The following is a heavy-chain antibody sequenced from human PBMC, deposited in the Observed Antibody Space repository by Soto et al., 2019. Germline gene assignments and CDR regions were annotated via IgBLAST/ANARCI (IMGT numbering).Heavy chain of an antibody. CDR2: ISGSSGGST. V-gene: IGHV3-23*01. D-gene: IGHD3-10*01. Sequence: EVQLLESGGTLVQPGGSLRLSCAASGFTFSTYAMNWVRQAPGKGLAWVSYISGSSGGSTYYADSVKGRFTISRDNSKNTLFLQMNSLRVEDTAGYYCAKVSRFPGGLRSLFWGQGSLVTVSS. J-gene: IGHJ4*02. CDR3: AKVSRFPGGLRSLF. CDR1: GFTFSTYA.